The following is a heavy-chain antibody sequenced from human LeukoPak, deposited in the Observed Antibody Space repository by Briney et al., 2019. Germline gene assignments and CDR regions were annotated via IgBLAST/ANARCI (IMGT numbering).Heavy chain of an antibody. CDR3: ARDKGGQQLVFDY. V-gene: IGHV3-11*04. CDR1: GLTFSDEY. Sequence: GGSLRLSCAASGLTFSDEYMSWIRQAPGKGLEWVSYISNTGDFIAYADSVKGRFTISRDNAKNSLYLQMNSLRAEDTAVYYCARDKGGQQLVFDYWGQGTLVTVSS. D-gene: IGHD6-13*01. CDR2: ISNTGDFI. J-gene: IGHJ4*02.